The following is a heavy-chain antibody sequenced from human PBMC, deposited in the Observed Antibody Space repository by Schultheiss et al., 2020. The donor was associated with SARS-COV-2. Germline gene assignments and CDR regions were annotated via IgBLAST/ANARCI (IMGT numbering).Heavy chain of an antibody. V-gene: IGHV3-48*01. Sequence: GGSLRLSCAASGFTFSSYAMHWVCQPPEKGLEWVSYISSSSSTIYYADSVKGRFTISRDNAKNSLYLQMNSLRAEDTAVYSCARDETLDYWGQGTLVTVSS. CDR2: ISSSSSTI. J-gene: IGHJ4*02. CDR1: GFTFSSYA. CDR3: ARDETLDY.